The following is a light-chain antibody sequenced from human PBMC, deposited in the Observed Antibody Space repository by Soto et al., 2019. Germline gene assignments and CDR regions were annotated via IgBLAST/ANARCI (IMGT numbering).Light chain of an antibody. CDR2: SND. CDR3: VAWEHRVLGGV. CDR1: NSNIGRET. J-gene: IGLJ3*02. Sequence: QSVLTQPPSASGTPGQGVTISCSGSNSNIGRETVNWYRQFPGTAPKLLIYSNDQRPSGVPDRFSGSKSGTSGSLAISGLKSEDEADYYCVAWEHRVLGGVFGGGTKVTVL. V-gene: IGLV1-44*01.